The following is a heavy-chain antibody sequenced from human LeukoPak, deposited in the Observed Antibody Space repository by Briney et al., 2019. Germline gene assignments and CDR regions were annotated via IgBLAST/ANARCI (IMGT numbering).Heavy chain of an antibody. CDR3: ARPRYSSSRAIDY. V-gene: IGHV4-34*01. CDR2: INHSGGT. J-gene: IGHJ4*02. CDR1: GGSFSGYY. D-gene: IGHD6-13*01. Sequence: SETLSLTCAVYGGSFSGYYWSWIRQPPGKGLEWIGEINHSGGTNYNPSLKSRVTISVDTSKNQFSLKLSSVTAADTAVYYCARPRYSSSRAIDYWGQGTLVTVSS.